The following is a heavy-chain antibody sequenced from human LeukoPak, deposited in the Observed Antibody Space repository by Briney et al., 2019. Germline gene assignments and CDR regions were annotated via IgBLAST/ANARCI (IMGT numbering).Heavy chain of an antibody. CDR2: INHSGST. Sequence: SETLSLTCAVYVDSFSGYYWSGMPDPPGRGRVGMGEINHSGSTNYYPSLKGRGTISVDTSNNQISLNLRSETAGATAVYYCARGPYRGYSSGWYCNYWGQGTLVSVSS. D-gene: IGHD6-19*01. V-gene: IGHV4-34*01. CDR3: ARGPYRGYSSGWYCNY. J-gene: IGHJ4*02. CDR1: VDSFSGYY.